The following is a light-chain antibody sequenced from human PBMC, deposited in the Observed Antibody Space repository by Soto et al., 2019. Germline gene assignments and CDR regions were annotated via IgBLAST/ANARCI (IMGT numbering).Light chain of an antibody. CDR3: SSYTSTTLV. J-gene: IGLJ2*01. Sequence: QSALTQPASVSGSPGQSITISCAGTRDDIGAYDYVSWYQQHPGNAPKLLVYEVTNRPSGVSDRFSGSKSGNTASLTISGLQAEDEADYYCSSYTSTTLVFGGGTKLTVL. V-gene: IGLV2-14*01. CDR2: EVT. CDR1: RDDIGAYDY.